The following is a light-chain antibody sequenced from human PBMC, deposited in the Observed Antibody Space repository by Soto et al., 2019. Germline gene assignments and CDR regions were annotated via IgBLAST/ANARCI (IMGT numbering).Light chain of an antibody. CDR2: WAS. J-gene: IGKJ1*01. V-gene: IGKV4-1*01. Sequence: DIVMTQSPDSLAVSLGERATINCKSSQSVLYSSRNKNYLAWYQQKPGQPPKLLIYWASTRESGVPDRFSGSGSGTEFTLTITSLQAEDVAFYYCQQYYSTPWTFGQGTKVEIK. CDR1: QSVLYSSRNKNY. CDR3: QQYYSTPWT.